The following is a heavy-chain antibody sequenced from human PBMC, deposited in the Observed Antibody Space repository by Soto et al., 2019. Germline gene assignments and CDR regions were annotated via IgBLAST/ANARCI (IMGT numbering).Heavy chain of an antibody. J-gene: IGHJ4*02. Sequence: GSLRLSCAASGFTFSSYAMSWVRQAPGKGLEWVSAISGSGGSTYHADSVKGRFTISRDNSKNTLYLQMNSLRAEDTAVYYCACSSGYYYCLGYWGQGTLVTVSS. V-gene: IGHV3-23*01. D-gene: IGHD3-22*01. CDR3: ACSSGYYYCLGY. CDR1: GFTFSSYA. CDR2: ISGSGGST.